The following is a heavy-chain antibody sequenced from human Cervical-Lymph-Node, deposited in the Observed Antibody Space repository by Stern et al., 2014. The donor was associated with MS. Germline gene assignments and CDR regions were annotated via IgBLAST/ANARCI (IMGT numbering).Heavy chain of an antibody. CDR3: ARTYSGSYYSYYYGMDV. Sequence: VQLVESGGGVVQPGRSLRLSCAASGFTFSSYGMHWVRQAPGKGLEWVAVIWYDGSNKYYADSVKGRFTISRDNSKNTLYLQRNSLRAEDTAVYYCARTYSGSYYSYYYGMDVWGQGTTVTVSS. CDR2: IWYDGSNK. V-gene: IGHV3-33*01. J-gene: IGHJ6*02. D-gene: IGHD1-26*01. CDR1: GFTFSSYG.